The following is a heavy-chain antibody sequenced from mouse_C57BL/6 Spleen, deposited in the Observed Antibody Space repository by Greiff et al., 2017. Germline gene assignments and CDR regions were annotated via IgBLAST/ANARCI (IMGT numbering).Heavy chain of an antibody. CDR3: ARIYYYGSSSDY. Sequence: VQLQQPGAELVKPGASVKMSCKASGYTFTSYWITWVKQRPGQGLEWIGDIYPGSGSTNYNEKFKSKATLTVDSSSSTAYMQLSSLTSEDSAVYYCARIYYYGSSSDYWGQGTTLTVSS. V-gene: IGHV1-55*01. D-gene: IGHD1-1*01. CDR2: IYPGSGST. CDR1: GYTFTSYW. J-gene: IGHJ2*01.